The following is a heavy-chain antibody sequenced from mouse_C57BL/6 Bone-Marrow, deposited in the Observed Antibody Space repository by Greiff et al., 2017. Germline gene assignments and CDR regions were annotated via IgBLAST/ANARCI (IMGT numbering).Heavy chain of an antibody. CDR3: ARHEGIYSNYLYWYFDV. CDR2: FYPGSGSI. V-gene: IGHV1-62-2*01. D-gene: IGHD2-5*01. J-gene: IGHJ1*03. CDR1: GYTFTEYT. Sequence: VHLVESGAELVKPGASVKLSCKASGYTFTEYTIHWVKQRSGQGLEWIGWFYPGSGSIKYNEKFKDKATLTADKSSSTVYMELSRLTSEDSAVYFCARHEGIYSNYLYWYFDVWGTGTTVTVSS.